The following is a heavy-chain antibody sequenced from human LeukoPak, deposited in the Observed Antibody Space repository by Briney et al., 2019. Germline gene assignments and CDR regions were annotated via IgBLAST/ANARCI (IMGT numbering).Heavy chain of an antibody. D-gene: IGHD6-19*01. CDR1: GFTFGNYA. CDR3: TRSTGWYNYFDY. V-gene: IGHV3-9*03. CDR2: ITWNSGSI. J-gene: IGHJ4*02. Sequence: PGGSLRLSCATSGFTFGNYAMHWVRQAPGKGLEWVSGITWNSGSIAYADSVKGRFTISRDNAKNSLYLQMNSLTADDVAFYYCTRSTGWYNYFDYWGQGALVTVSS.